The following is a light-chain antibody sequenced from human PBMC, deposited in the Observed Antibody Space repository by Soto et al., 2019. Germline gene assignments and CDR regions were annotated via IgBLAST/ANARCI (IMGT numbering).Light chain of an antibody. Sequence: EIVLTQSPGTLSLSPGERATLSCRASQSVTNNYLAWYQRKPGQPPRLLIYGTSYRSTDIPRRFSGSGSGTAFTLTITSLGPEDFAVYYCQQYGSSPPTFGQGTKVEI. CDR1: QSVTNNY. CDR3: QQYGSSPPT. V-gene: IGKV3-20*01. CDR2: GTS. J-gene: IGKJ1*01.